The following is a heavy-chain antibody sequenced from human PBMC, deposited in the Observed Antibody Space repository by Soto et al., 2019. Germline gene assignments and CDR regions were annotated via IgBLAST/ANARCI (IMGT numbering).Heavy chain of an antibody. Sequence: ASVKVSCKASVFTSSGISWVRQAPGQRLEWMGWISTHNGNTIYAQKFQGRVIMTMDTSTTTVYMELRSLRPDDTAVYLCAREGILGLFDAYDLWGQGTMGTVSS. D-gene: IGHD3-3*01. CDR2: ISTHNGNT. V-gene: IGHV1-18*04. CDR3: AREGILGLFDAYDL. CDR1: VFTSSG. J-gene: IGHJ3*01.